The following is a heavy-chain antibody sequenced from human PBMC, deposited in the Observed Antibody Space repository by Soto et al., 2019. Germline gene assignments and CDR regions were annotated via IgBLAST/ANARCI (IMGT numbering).Heavy chain of an antibody. CDR3: AKDFQQRGSGSGWPGAFDY. V-gene: IGHV3-23*01. Sequence: PGGSLRLSCAASGFTFSSYAMSWVRQAPGKGLEWVSAISGSGGSTYYADSVKGRFTISRDNSKNTLYLQMNSLRAEDTAVYYCAKDFQQRGSGSGWPGAFDYWGQGTLVTVYS. J-gene: IGHJ4*02. D-gene: IGHD6-19*01. CDR2: ISGSGGST. CDR1: GFTFSSYA.